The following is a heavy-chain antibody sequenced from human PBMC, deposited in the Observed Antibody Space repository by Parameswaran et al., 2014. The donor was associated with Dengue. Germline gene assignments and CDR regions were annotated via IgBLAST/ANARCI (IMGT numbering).Heavy chain of an antibody. D-gene: IGHD3-3*01. CDR3: ARSGYDFWSGYPNWFDP. V-gene: IGHV3-23*01. Sequence: RWIRQPPGKGLEWISAISGSGGHTYYADSVKGRFTISRDNSKNIIYLQMHSLRAEDTALYHCARSGYDFWSGYPNWFDPWGQGTLVTVSS. CDR2: ISGSGGHT. J-gene: IGHJ5*02.